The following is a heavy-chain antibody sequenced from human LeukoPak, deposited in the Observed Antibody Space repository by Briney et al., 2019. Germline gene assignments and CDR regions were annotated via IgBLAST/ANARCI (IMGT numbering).Heavy chain of an antibody. V-gene: IGHV4-39*01. CDR3: ARLPTVTFFDY. D-gene: IGHD4-17*01. CDR2: IHYSGST. J-gene: IGHJ4*02. CDR1: GGSISSSNVY. Sequence: SETLSLTCTVSGGSISSSNVYWGWIRQPPGKGLEWIGTIHYSGSTYYNPSLKSRITISLDSSKNRFSLTVSSVTAADTAVYYCARLPTVTFFDYWGQGTLVTVSS.